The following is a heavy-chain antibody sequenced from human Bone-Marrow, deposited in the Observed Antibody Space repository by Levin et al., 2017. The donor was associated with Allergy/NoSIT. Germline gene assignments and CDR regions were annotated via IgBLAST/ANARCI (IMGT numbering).Heavy chain of an antibody. D-gene: IGHD3-3*01. J-gene: IGHJ4*02. V-gene: IGHV3-23*01. CDR2: INAAGDRT. CDR3: AREQLEWTMRGEFDH. CDR1: GFNFNTYS. Sequence: TGGSLRLSCAASGFNFNTYSMNWVRQAPGKGPEWVSNINAAGDRTNYADAVRGRFIISRDNSKNTLYLHISGLRAEDTAMYYCAREQLEWTMRGEFDHWGQGTRLTVSS.